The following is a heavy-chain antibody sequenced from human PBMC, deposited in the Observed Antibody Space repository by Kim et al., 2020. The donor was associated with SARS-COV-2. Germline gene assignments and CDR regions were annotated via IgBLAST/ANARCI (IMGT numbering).Heavy chain of an antibody. Sequence: RVTISVDTSKNQFSLKLSSVTAADTAVYYCARHTMVRGVIIHYYYYGMDVWGQGTTVTVSS. J-gene: IGHJ6*02. CDR3: ARHTMVRGVIIHYYYYGMDV. V-gene: IGHV4-39*01. D-gene: IGHD3-10*01.